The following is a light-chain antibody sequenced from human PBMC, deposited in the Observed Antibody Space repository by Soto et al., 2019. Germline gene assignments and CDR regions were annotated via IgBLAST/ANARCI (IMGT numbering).Light chain of an antibody. V-gene: IGLV2-14*01. CDR2: EVS. CDR1: SSDVGGYNY. CDR3: SSYTSSSTPYV. J-gene: IGLJ1*01. Sequence: QSALTQPASVSGSPGQSITISCTGTSSDVGGYNYVSWYQQDPGKAPKLMIYEVSNRAAGVSNRFPGSKSGNTASLTISGLQAEDEADYYCSSYTSSSTPYVFGTGTKVTVL.